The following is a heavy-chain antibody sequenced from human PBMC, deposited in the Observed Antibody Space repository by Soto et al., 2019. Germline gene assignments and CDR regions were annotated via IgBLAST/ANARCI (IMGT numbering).Heavy chain of an antibody. J-gene: IGHJ4*02. D-gene: IGHD2-2*03. CDR2: IYVGDSA. CDR1: GPDAGYSF. CDR3: ARGGLTPSHPLDS. Sequence: PGGSLRLSCAASGPDAGYSFMIWVRQLPGGGLEWVSVIYVGDSAYYADSVKGRFTISRDKSTNTLYLQMGSLRESDTAVYYCARGGLTPSHPLDSWGQGILVTVSS. V-gene: IGHV3-53*01.